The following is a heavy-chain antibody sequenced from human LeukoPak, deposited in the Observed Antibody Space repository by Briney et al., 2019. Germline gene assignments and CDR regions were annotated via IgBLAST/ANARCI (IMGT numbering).Heavy chain of an antibody. CDR1: GFTFSSYW. Sequence: GGSLRLSCAASGFTFSSYWMSWVRQAPGKGLEWVANIKQDGSEKYYVDSVKGRFTISRDNAKNSLYLQMNSLRAEDTAVYFCAREIMAYYDFWSGYYTLDNWFDPWGQGTLVTVSS. D-gene: IGHD3-3*01. J-gene: IGHJ5*02. CDR3: AREIMAYYDFWSGYYTLDNWFDP. CDR2: IKQDGSEK. V-gene: IGHV3-7*01.